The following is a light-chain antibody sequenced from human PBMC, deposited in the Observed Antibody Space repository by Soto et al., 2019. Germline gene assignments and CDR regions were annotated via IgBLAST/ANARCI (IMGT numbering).Light chain of an antibody. CDR1: SSDVGGYNY. J-gene: IGLJ2*01. Sequence: QSALTQPASVSGSPGQSITISCTGTSSDVGGYNYVSWYQQHPGKAPKLMIYDVSNRPSGVYNRFSGSKSGNTASLTISGQGAEDEADYYCSSYTSSSTLVVFGGGTKLTVL. CDR2: DVS. V-gene: IGLV2-14*01. CDR3: SSYTSSSTLVV.